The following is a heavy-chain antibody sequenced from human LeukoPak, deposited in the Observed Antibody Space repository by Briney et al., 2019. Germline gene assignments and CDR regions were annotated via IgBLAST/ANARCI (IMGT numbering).Heavy chain of an antibody. Sequence: GGSLRLSCAASGFTFSSYGMDWVRQPPGKGLEWVSSISTSSSYIYYSDSVRGRFTISRDNARNSLYLQMNSLRADDTAIYYCARGSQRVAAQDNWFDPWGQGTLVTVSS. CDR3: ARGSQRVAAQDNWFDP. CDR1: GFTFSSYG. J-gene: IGHJ5*02. D-gene: IGHD6-19*01. V-gene: IGHV3-21*01. CDR2: ISTSSSYI.